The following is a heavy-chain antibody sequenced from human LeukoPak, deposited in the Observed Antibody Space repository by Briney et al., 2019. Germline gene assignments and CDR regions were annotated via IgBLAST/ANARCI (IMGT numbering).Heavy chain of an antibody. CDR3: ARTPATTWTNHFDY. CDR2: MDYSGST. J-gene: IGHJ4*02. V-gene: IGHV4-59*01. Sequence: SETLSLTCTVSGGSISTYYWNWIRQSPGKGLEWIGYMDYSGSTNYNPSLKSRVTISVDTSKNESSLKLSSVTAADTAVYYCARTPATTWTNHFDYWGQGTLVTVSS. CDR1: GGSISTYY. D-gene: IGHD4-17*01.